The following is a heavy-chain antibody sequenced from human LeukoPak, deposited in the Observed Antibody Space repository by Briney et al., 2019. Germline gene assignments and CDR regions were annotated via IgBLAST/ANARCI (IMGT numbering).Heavy chain of an antibody. Sequence: GGSLRLSCAASGFTFSSYGMHWVRQAPGKGLEWVAVISYDGSNKYYADSVKGRFTISRDNSKNTLYLQMNSLRAEDTAVYYCANLYSGDTVATGYYYGMGVWGQGTTVTVSS. J-gene: IGHJ6*02. CDR2: ISYDGSNK. V-gene: IGHV3-30*18. CDR1: GFTFSSYG. D-gene: IGHD5-12*01. CDR3: ANLYSGDTVATGYYYGMGV.